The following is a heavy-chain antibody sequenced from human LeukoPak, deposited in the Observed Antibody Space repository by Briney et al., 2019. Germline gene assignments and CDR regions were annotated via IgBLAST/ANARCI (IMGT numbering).Heavy chain of an antibody. J-gene: IGHJ3*02. V-gene: IGHV4-34*01. CDR1: GGSFSGYY. CDR2: INHSGST. D-gene: IGHD5-18*01. CDR3: ARGLIADTAMADDAFDI. Sequence: SETLSLTCAVYGGSFSGYYWSWIRQPPGKGLEWIGEINHSGSTNYNPSLKSRVTISVDTSKNQFSLKLSSVTAADTAVYYCARGLIADTAMADDAFDIWGQGTMVTVSS.